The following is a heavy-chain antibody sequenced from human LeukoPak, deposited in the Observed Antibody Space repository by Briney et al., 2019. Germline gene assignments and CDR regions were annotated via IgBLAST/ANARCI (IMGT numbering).Heavy chain of an antibody. CDR3: ARDPKRGPRSLVRGKLDY. D-gene: IGHD6-13*01. CDR1: GFTFSSYA. V-gene: IGHV3-30-3*01. CDR2: ISYDGSNK. J-gene: IGHJ4*02. Sequence: GGSLRLSCAASGFTFSSYAMHWVRQAPGKGLECVAVISYDGSNKYYADSVKGRFTISRDNSKNTLYLQMNSLRAEDTAVYYCARDPKRGPRSLVRGKLDYCGQGTLVTVSS.